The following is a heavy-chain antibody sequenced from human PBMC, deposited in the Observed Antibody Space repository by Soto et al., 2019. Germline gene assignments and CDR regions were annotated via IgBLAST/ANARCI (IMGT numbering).Heavy chain of an antibody. CDR3: AKDPGQLRSQNWFDP. J-gene: IGHJ5*02. D-gene: IGHD1-26*01. CDR1: GFTFSSYS. V-gene: IGHV3-21*04. Sequence: GGSLRLSCAASGFTFSSYSMNWVRQAPGKGLEWVSSISSSSSYIYYADSVKGRFTISRDNAKNSLYLQMNSLRAEDTAVYYCAKDPGQLRSQNWFDPWGQGTLVTVSS. CDR2: ISSSSSYI.